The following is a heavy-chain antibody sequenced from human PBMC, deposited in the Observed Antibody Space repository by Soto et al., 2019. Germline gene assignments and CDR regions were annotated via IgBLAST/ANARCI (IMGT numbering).Heavy chain of an antibody. CDR2: ISYDGSNN. D-gene: IGHD3-22*01. Sequence: QVQLVESGGGVVQPGRDLRLSCAASGFIFRNFGMHWVRQAPGKGLEWVAHISYDGSNNNYADSVKGRFTISRDNSENXXYLQMNSLRAEDTAAYYCAKDTFYHDSSGYYVFDYWGQGTLVTVSS. CDR1: GFIFRNFG. J-gene: IGHJ4*02. CDR3: AKDTFYHDSSGYYVFDY. V-gene: IGHV3-30*18.